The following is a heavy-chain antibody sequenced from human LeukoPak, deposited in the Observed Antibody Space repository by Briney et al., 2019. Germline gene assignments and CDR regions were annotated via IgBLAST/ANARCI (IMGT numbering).Heavy chain of an antibody. CDR3: ARENVAGSDYYYGMDV. Sequence: GGSLRLSCAASGFTFSSYSMNWVRQAPGKGLEWVSYISSSSSTIYYADSVKGRFTISRDNAKNSLYLQMNSLRAEDTAVYYCARENVAGSDYYYGMDVWGQGTTVTVSS. V-gene: IGHV3-48*01. CDR2: ISSSSSTI. CDR1: GFTFSSYS. D-gene: IGHD6-19*01. J-gene: IGHJ6*02.